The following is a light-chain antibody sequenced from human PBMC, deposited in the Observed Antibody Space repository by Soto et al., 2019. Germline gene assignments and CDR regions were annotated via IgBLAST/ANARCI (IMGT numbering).Light chain of an antibody. Sequence: SYELTQPPSVSVSPGQTASITCSGDKLGDKYACWYQQKPGQSPVLVIYQDSKRPSGIPERFSGSNSGNTATLTISGTQAMDEADYYCQAWDSSTACEVFGTGTKLTVL. CDR1: KLGDKY. J-gene: IGLJ1*01. V-gene: IGLV3-1*01. CDR3: QAWDSSTACEV. CDR2: QDS.